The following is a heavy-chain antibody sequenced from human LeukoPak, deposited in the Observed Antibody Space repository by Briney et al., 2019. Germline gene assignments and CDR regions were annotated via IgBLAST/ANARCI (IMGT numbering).Heavy chain of an antibody. CDR3: ARLADTAMGYYYYGMDV. CDR2: IYPGDSDT. Sequence: GESLKISCKGSGYSFTSYWIGWVRQLPGKGLAWMGIIYPGDSDTRYSPSFQGQVTISADKSISTAYLQWSSLKASDTAMYYCARLADTAMGYYYYGMDVWGQGTTVTVSS. V-gene: IGHV5-51*01. D-gene: IGHD5-18*01. CDR1: GYSFTSYW. J-gene: IGHJ6*02.